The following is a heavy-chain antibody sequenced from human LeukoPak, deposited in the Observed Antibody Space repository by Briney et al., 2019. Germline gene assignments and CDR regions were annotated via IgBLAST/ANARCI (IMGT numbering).Heavy chain of an antibody. J-gene: IGHJ4*02. V-gene: IGHV3-30-3*01. Sequence: GGSLRLSCAASGFTFSIYAMHWVRQAPGKGLEWVAVISYDGSNKYYADSVKGRFTISRDNSKNTLSLQMNSLRAEDTAVYYCVRDLGGRSGHWGQGTLVTVSS. D-gene: IGHD1-26*01. CDR3: VRDLGGRSGH. CDR1: GFTFSIYA. CDR2: ISYDGSNK.